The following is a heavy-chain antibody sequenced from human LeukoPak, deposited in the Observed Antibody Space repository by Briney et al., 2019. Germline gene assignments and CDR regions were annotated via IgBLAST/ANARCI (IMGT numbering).Heavy chain of an antibody. V-gene: IGHV3-23*01. CDR3: ARGGSYLSAFDI. D-gene: IGHD1-26*01. J-gene: IGHJ3*02. Sequence: GGTLRLSCAASGFTFSSFGMSWVRQAPGKGLEWVSAISSTGGTAYYADSVKGRFTISRDNSKNTLYLQMNSLRAEDTAVYYCARGGSYLSAFDIWGQGTMVTVSS. CDR1: GFTFSSFG. CDR2: ISSTGGTA.